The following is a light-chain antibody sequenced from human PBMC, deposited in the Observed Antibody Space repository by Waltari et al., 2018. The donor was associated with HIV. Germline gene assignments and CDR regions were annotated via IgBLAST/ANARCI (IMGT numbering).Light chain of an antibody. CDR2: EVS. CDR3: SSYTSSSTLVV. CDR1: SSDVGGYNY. J-gene: IGLJ2*01. V-gene: IGLV2-14*01. Sequence: QSALTQPASVSGSPGQSITISCTRTSSDVGGYNYVSWYQQPPGKAPKRMIYEVSNRPSGVSNRFSGSKSGNTASLTISGLQAEDEADYYCSSYTSSSTLVVFGGGTKLTVL.